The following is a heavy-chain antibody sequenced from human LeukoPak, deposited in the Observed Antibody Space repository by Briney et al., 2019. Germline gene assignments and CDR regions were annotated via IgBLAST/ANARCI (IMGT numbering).Heavy chain of an antibody. CDR2: IIPIFGTA. J-gene: IGHJ4*02. CDR3: AENLGIAAAGY. V-gene: IGHV1-69*05. CDR1: GGTFSSYA. Sequence: GASVKVSCKASGGTFSSYAISWVRQAPGQGLEWMGGIIPIFGTANYAQKFQGRVTITTDESTSTAYMELSSLRSEDTAVYYCAENLGIAAAGYWGQGTLVTVSS. D-gene: IGHD6-13*01.